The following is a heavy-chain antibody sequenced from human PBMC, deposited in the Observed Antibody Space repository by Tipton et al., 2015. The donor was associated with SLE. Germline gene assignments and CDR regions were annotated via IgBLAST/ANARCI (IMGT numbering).Heavy chain of an antibody. CDR1: GGYFSSSNYY. J-gene: IGHJ4*02. Sequence: TLSLTCTVSGGYFSSSNYYWSWIRQPPGKGLEWIGSVFYSGTTYYNPSLKSRLTISVDTSKHQFSLKVTSVTAADTALYYCARQSDYFGSGNSYFDYWGQGTLVTVS. CDR3: ARQSDYFGSGNSYFDY. D-gene: IGHD3-10*01. V-gene: IGHV4-39*01. CDR2: VFYSGTT.